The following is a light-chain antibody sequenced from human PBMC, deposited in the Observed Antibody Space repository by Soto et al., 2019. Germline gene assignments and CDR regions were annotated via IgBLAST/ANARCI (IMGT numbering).Light chain of an antibody. Sequence: DLQLTQSPSFLSASIGDGVTITCRASQGISTYLAWYQQKPGKAPKLLIYAASNLETGVPSRFSGSGSGTTFTLTISSLQPEDFATYYCQQLNSYPWTFGQGTKVEIK. CDR1: QGISTY. V-gene: IGKV1-9*01. CDR3: QQLNSYPWT. J-gene: IGKJ1*01. CDR2: AAS.